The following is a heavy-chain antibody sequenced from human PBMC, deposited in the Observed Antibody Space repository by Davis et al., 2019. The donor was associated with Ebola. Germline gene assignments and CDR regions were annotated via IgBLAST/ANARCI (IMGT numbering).Heavy chain of an antibody. CDR1: GFTFSGHS. CDR3: ARDLGKIVLVPAAIDY. J-gene: IGHJ4*02. D-gene: IGHD2-2*01. CDR2: VSYDGSTK. V-gene: IGHV3-30-3*01. Sequence: GESLKISCAVSGFTFSGHSMHWVRQAPGKGLEWVAVVSYDGSTKYYADSVKGRFTISRDNSKNSLYLQMNSLRDEDTAVYYCARDLGKIVLVPAAIDYWGQGTLVTVSS.